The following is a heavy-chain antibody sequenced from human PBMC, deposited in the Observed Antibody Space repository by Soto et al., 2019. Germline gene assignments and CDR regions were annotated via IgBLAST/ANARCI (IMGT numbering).Heavy chain of an antibody. Sequence: QLQLQESGSGLVKPSQTLSLTCAVSGGSISSGGYSWSWIRQPPGKGLEWIGYIYHSGSTYYNPSLKSRVTISVDRSKNQFSLKLSSVTAADTAVYYCASRDSSGYYGGGGFDYWGQGTLVTVSS. CDR3: ASRDSSGYYGGGGFDY. CDR2: IYHSGST. V-gene: IGHV4-30-2*01. J-gene: IGHJ4*02. D-gene: IGHD3-22*01. CDR1: GGSISSGGYS.